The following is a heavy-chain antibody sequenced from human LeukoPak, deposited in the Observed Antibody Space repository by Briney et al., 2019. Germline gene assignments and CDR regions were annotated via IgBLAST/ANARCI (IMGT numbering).Heavy chain of an antibody. J-gene: IGHJ4*02. V-gene: IGHV4-59*01. CDR2: IYYSGSP. CDR3: ARGYDSSGHYFDY. CDR1: GGSISSYY. D-gene: IGHD3-22*01. Sequence: SETLSLTCTVSGGSISSYYWTWIRQPPGEGLEWIGYIYYSGSPNYNPSLKSRVTTSVDTSKNQFSLRLSSVTAADTAVYYCARGYDSSGHYFDYWGQGALVTVSS.